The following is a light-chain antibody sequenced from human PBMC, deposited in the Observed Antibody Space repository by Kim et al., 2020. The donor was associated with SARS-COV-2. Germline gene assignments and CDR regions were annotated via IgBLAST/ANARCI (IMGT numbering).Light chain of an antibody. CDR2: QDT. V-gene: IGLV3-1*01. CDR1: RLGHNY. CDR3: QVWDRTTTV. J-gene: IGLJ2*01. Sequence: VTPGRTPCITGSGERLGHNYVCWYGDKTGGSPEVVIYQDTQRPSGSPGRFSGSNSGNTATLTISETQAVDEADYYCQVWDRTTTVFGGGTQLTVL.